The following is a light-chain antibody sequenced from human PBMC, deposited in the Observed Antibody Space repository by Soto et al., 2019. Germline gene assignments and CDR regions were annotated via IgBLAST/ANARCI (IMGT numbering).Light chain of an antibody. CDR3: QQYLT. CDR1: QGIDYF. Sequence: DIRITMSLSSLSASAGVTVTITCRASQGIDYFLAWYQQKPGKAPKLLIYSASTLQSGVPSRFSGSGSGTEFTLTISSLQPDDFATYSCQQYLTYGQGTNADIK. CDR2: SAS. V-gene: IGKV1-27*01. J-gene: IGKJ1*01.